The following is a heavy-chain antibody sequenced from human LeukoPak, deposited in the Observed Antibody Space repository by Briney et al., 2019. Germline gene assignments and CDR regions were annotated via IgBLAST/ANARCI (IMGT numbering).Heavy chain of an antibody. CDR2: IYPGGSDT. CDR3: ARHWEQQLGDY. Sequence: GESLKLYCKGSGYILTSYWIGWVRQMPGKGLGWMGIIYPGGSDTRYSPSVQGQVTISAEKSTSTAYLQWSSLKASDTAMYYCARHWEQQLGDYWGQGTLVTVSS. J-gene: IGHJ4*02. CDR1: GYILTSYW. D-gene: IGHD6-13*01. V-gene: IGHV5-51*01.